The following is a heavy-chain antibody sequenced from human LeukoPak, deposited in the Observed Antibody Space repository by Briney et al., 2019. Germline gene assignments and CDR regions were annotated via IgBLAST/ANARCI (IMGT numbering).Heavy chain of an antibody. J-gene: IGHJ4*02. CDR1: GGTFSSYA. Sequence: VASVKVSCKASGGTFSSYAISWVRQAPGQGLEWMGGIIPIFGTANYAQKFQGRVTITTDESTSTAYMELSSLRSEDTAVYYCARPRGYCSSISCYTPFDYWGQGTLVTVSS. CDR3: ARPRGYCSSISCYTPFDY. CDR2: IIPIFGTA. D-gene: IGHD2-2*01. V-gene: IGHV1-69*05.